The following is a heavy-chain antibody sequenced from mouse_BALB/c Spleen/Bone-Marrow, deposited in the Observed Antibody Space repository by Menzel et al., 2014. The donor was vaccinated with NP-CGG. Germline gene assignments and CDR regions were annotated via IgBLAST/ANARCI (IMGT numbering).Heavy chain of an antibody. J-gene: IGHJ2*01. D-gene: IGHD1-1*01. CDR2: INPSNGRT. Sequence: VKIQGSGAELVKPGASVKLSCKASGYTFTSYWMHWVKQRPGQGLEWIGEINPSNGRTNYNEKFKSKATLTVDKSSSTAYMQLSSLPSEDSAVYYCALSYYGSRGDWGQDTTRT. V-gene: IGHV1S81*02. CDR1: GYTFTSYW. CDR3: ALSYYGSRGD.